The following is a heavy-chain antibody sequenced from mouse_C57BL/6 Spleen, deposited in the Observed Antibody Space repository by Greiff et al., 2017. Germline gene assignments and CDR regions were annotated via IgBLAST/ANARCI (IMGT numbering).Heavy chain of an antibody. J-gene: IGHJ1*03. D-gene: IGHD1-1*01. V-gene: IGHV3-6*01. Sequence: VQLKESGPGLVKPSQSLSLTCSVTGYSITSGYYWNWIRQFPGNKLEWMGYISYDGSNNYNPSLKNRISITRDTSKNQFFLKLNSVTTEDTATYYCARDTYYYGSSNWYFDVWGTGTTVTVSS. CDR2: ISYDGSN. CDR1: GYSITSGYY. CDR3: ARDTYYYGSSNWYFDV.